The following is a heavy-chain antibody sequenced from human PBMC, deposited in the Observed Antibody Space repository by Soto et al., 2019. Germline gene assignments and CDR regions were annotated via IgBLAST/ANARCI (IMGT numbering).Heavy chain of an antibody. J-gene: IGHJ4*02. V-gene: IGHV3-21*01. CDR3: ARDLWVGGDY. D-gene: IGHD3-10*01. Sequence: EVQLVESGGGLVKPGGSLRLSCAASGFTFSSYSMNWVRQAPGKGLEWVSSISSSSSYIYYADSVKGRFTIPRDNAKNSLYLQMNSLRAEDTAVYYCARDLWVGGDYWGQGTLVTVSS. CDR2: ISSSSSYI. CDR1: GFTFSSYS.